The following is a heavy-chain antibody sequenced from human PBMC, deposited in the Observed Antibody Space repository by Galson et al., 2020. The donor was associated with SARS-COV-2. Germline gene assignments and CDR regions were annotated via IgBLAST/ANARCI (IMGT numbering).Heavy chain of an antibody. J-gene: IGHJ5*01. CDR3: AKGGSGGSIDS. D-gene: IGHD2-15*01. CDR1: GFTFDDWP. CDR2: ISWNGGTT. Sequence: QAGGSLRLSCIVSGFTFDDWPMYWVRHSPGKGLEWVSHISWNGGTTNYAESVKGRFTISRDNNKNSLFLEMNSLKTEDSGFFYCAKGGSGGSIDSWGQGTLVTVSS. V-gene: IGHV3-43D*03.